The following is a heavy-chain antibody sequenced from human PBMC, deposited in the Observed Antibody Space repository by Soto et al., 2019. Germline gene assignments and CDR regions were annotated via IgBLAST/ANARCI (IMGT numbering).Heavy chain of an antibody. CDR2: IIPIFGTA. V-gene: IGHV1-69*13. D-gene: IGHD1-7*01. CDR1: GGTFSSYA. CDR3: ARANYGSEGPDY. J-gene: IGHJ4*02. Sequence: ASVKVSCKASGGTFSSYAISWVRQAPGQGLEWMGGIIPIFGTANYAQKFQGRVTITADESTSTAYMELSSLRSEDTAVYYCARANYGSEGPDYWGQGTLVTVSS.